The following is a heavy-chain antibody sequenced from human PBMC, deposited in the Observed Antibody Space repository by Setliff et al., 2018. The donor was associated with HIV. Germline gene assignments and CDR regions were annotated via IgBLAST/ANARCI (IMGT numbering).Heavy chain of an antibody. Sequence: SETLSLTCAVFGGSFTDYYWIWIRQPPGKGLEWIGEINHSGSTHYNPSLKSRFIISADTSKNQFSLKVNSMTAADTAVYYCARGARLLAAYSDRWDYFYMAVWGKGTTVTVSS. CDR2: INHSGST. CDR3: ARGARLLAAYSDRWDYFYMAV. D-gene: IGHD1-26*01. V-gene: IGHV4-34*01. CDR1: GGSFTDYY. J-gene: IGHJ6*03.